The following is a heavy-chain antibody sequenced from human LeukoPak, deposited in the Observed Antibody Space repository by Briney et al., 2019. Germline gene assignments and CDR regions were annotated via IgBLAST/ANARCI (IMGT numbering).Heavy chain of an antibody. Sequence: GGSLRLSCAASGFTFSSSAMSWVRQAPGKGLEWVSAISNNGGYTYYADSVQGRFTISRDNSKSTLCLQMNSLGAEDTAVYYCAYDSSGYYSFDYWGQGTLVTVSS. D-gene: IGHD3-22*01. CDR3: AYDSSGYYSFDY. CDR1: GFTFSSSA. J-gene: IGHJ4*02. CDR2: ISNNGGYT. V-gene: IGHV3-23*01.